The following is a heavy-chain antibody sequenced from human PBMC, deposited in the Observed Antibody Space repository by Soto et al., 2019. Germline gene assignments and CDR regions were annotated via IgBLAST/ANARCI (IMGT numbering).Heavy chain of an antibody. CDR1: GFTFTSSA. V-gene: IGHV1-58*01. Sequence: GASVKVSCKASGFTFTSSAVQWVRQARGQRLEWIGWIVVGSGNTNYAQKFQERVTITRDMSTSTAYMELSSLGSEDTAVYYCAADLAVAGTFAYWGQGTLVTV. J-gene: IGHJ4*02. CDR2: IVVGSGNT. CDR3: AADLAVAGTFAY. D-gene: IGHD6-19*01.